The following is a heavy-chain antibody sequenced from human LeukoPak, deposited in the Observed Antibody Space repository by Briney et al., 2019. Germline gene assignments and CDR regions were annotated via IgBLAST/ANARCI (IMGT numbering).Heavy chain of an antibody. V-gene: IGHV1-2*02. D-gene: IGHD3-22*01. CDR2: INPNSGGT. Sequence: GASVKVSCKASGYTFTGYYMHWVRQAPGQGLEWMGWINPNSGGTNHAQKFQDRVTMTRDTSISTAYMELSRLRSDDTAVYYCARDQNYYDSSGYYGIDCWGQGTLVTVSS. CDR1: GYTFTGYY. J-gene: IGHJ4*02. CDR3: ARDQNYYDSSGYYGIDC.